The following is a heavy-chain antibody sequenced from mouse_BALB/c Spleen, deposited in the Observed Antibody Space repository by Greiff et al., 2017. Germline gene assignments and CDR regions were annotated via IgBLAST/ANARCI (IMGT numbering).Heavy chain of an antibody. V-gene: IGHV5-4*02. CDR2: ISDGGSYT. Sequence: EVMLVESGGGLVKPGGSLKLSCAASGFTFSDYYMYWVRQTPEKRLEWVATISDGGSYTYYPDSVKGRFTISRDNAKNNLYLQMSSLKSEDTAMYYCARADYYRYDGPFAYWGQGTLVTVSA. D-gene: IGHD2-14*01. CDR3: ARADYYRYDGPFAY. CDR1: GFTFSDYY. J-gene: IGHJ3*01.